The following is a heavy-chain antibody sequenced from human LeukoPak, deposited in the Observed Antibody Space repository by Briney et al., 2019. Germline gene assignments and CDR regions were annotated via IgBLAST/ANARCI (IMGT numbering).Heavy chain of an antibody. CDR2: IKQDGSEK. Sequence: QTGGSLRLSCAASGFTFSSYWMSWVRQAPGKGLERVANIKQDGSEKYYVDSVKGRFTISRDNAKNSLYLQMNSLRAEDTAVYYCARDCPPLYDFWSGYDQIGMDVWGQGTTVTVSS. CDR3: ARDCPPLYDFWSGYDQIGMDV. J-gene: IGHJ6*02. V-gene: IGHV3-7*01. D-gene: IGHD3-3*01. CDR1: GFTFSSYW.